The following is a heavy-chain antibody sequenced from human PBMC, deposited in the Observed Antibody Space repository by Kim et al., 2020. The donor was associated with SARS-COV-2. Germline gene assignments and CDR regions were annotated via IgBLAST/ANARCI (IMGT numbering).Heavy chain of an antibody. CDR2: ISYDGSNK. Sequence: GGSLRLSCAASGFTFSSYGMHWVRQAPGKGLEWVAVISYDGSNKYYADSVKGRFTISRDNSKNTLYLQMNSLRAEDTAVYYCAKDRGYLDYWGQGTLVTV. D-gene: IGHD3-10*01. CDR3: AKDRGYLDY. CDR1: GFTFSSYG. J-gene: IGHJ4*02. V-gene: IGHV3-30*18.